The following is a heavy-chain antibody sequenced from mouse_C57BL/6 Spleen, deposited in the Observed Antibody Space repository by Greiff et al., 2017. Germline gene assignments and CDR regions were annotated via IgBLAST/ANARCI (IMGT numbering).Heavy chain of an antibody. J-gene: IGHJ4*01. CDR2: IYPSDSET. D-gene: IGHD2-2*01. CDR1: GYTFTSYW. CDR3: ARRNGYGVYAMDY. V-gene: IGHV1-61*01. Sequence: QVQLQQPGAELVRPGSSVKLSCKASGYTFTSYWMDWVKQRPGQGLEWIGNIYPSDSETHYNQKFKDKATLTVDKTSSTAYMQRSSLTSEDSAVYYCARRNGYGVYAMDYWGQGTSVTVSS.